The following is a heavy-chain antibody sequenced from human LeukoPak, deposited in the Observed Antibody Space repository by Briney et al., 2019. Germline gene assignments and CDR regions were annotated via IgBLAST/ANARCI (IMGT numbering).Heavy chain of an antibody. J-gene: IGHJ4*02. V-gene: IGHV3-21*04. CDR1: GFTSSSYS. CDR2: ITSSGRYI. D-gene: IGHD1-7*01. CDR3: ARNYSFDY. Sequence: PGGSLRLSCAASGFTSSSYSMNWVRQAPGKGLEWVSSITSSGRYIYYADSVKGRFTISRDNSRNTLYLQMNSLRAEDTAVYYCARNYSFDYWGQGTLVTVSS.